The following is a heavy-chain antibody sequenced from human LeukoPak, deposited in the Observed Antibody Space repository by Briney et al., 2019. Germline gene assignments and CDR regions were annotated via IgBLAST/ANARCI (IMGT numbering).Heavy chain of an antibody. CDR2: ISGSGGST. Sequence: GGSLRLSCAASGFTFSSYAMSWVRQAPGKGLEWVSAISGSGGSTYYADSVKGRFTISRDNSKNTPYLQMNSLRAEDTAVYYCAKRRHNYYGSGSCSVWGQGTLVTVSS. J-gene: IGHJ4*02. V-gene: IGHV3-23*01. CDR1: GFTFSSYA. CDR3: AKRRHNYYGSGSCSV. D-gene: IGHD3-10*01.